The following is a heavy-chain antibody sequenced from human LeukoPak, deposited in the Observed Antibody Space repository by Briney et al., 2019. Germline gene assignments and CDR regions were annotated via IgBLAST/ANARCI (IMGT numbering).Heavy chain of an antibody. J-gene: IGHJ4*02. V-gene: IGHV3-30-3*01. Sequence: PGGSLRLSCAASGFTFSSYAMHWVRQAPGKGLEWVAVISYDGSNKYYADSVKGRFTISRDNSKNTLYLQTNSLRAEDTAVYYCARGDRFLEWYYFDYWGQGTLVTVSS. CDR2: ISYDGSNK. CDR1: GFTFSSYA. CDR3: ARGDRFLEWYYFDY. D-gene: IGHD3-3*01.